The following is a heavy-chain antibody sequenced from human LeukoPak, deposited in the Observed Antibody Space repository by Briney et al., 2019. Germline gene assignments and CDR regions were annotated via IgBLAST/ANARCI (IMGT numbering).Heavy chain of an antibody. CDR3: ARDHTSLTQGAFDI. J-gene: IGHJ3*02. CDR2: IIPIFGTA. Sequence: SVKVSCKASGGTFSSYAISWVRQAPGQGLEWMGGIIPIFGTANYAQKFQGRVTITTDESTSTAYMELSSLRSEDTAVYYCARDHTSLTQGAFDIWGQGTMVTVSS. V-gene: IGHV1-69*05. CDR1: GGTFSSYA.